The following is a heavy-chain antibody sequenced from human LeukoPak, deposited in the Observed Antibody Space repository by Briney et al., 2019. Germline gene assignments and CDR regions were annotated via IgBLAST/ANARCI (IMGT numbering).Heavy chain of an antibody. V-gene: IGHV3-74*01. CDR1: GFTFSNYW. Sequence: TGGSLRLSCAASGFTFSNYWMHWVRQAPGKGLEWVSRISDPGITTNYADSVKGRFTISRDNAKNTLYLQMNSLRADDTAVYYCARAGSYRFDYWGQGTLVTVSS. D-gene: IGHD3-16*02. CDR3: ARAGSYRFDY. CDR2: ISDPGITT. J-gene: IGHJ4*02.